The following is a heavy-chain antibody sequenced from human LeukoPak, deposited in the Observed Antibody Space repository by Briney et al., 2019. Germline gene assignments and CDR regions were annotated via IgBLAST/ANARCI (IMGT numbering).Heavy chain of an antibody. V-gene: IGHV3-23*01. Sequence: GGSLRLSCAASGFTFSSYAMSWVRQAPGKGLEWVSAINSAGSTYYGDSVWGRFTISRDNSKNVLYLQMNSLRAEDTALYYCAKDQNTVATAPFDYWGQGTLVTVSS. CDR2: INSAGST. CDR3: AKDQNTVATAPFDY. D-gene: IGHD4-17*01. CDR1: GFTFSSYA. J-gene: IGHJ4*02.